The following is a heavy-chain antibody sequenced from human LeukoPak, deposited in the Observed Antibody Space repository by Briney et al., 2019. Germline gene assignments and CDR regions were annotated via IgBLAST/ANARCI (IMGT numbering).Heavy chain of an antibody. V-gene: IGHV1-69*04. Sequence: SVKVSCKASGGTFSSYAISWVRQAPGQGLEWMGRIIPILGIANYAQRFQGRVTITADKSTSTAYMELSSLRSEDTAVYYCARAKAGDYAFDYWGQGTLVTVSS. J-gene: IGHJ4*02. CDR3: ARAKAGDYAFDY. D-gene: IGHD4-17*01. CDR2: IIPILGIA. CDR1: GGTFSSYA.